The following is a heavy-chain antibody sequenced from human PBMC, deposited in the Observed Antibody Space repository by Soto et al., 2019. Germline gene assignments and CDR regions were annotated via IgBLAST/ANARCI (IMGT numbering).Heavy chain of an antibody. V-gene: IGHV3-30-3*01. CDR1: GFTFSSYA. Sequence: GGSLRLSCAASGFTFSSYAMHWVRQAPGKGLEWVAVISYDGSNKYYADSVKGRFTISRDNSKNTLYLQMNSLRAEDTAVYYCARFYAYYYYGMDVWGQGTTVTVSS. D-gene: IGHD3-16*01. CDR3: ARFYAYYYYGMDV. J-gene: IGHJ6*02. CDR2: ISYDGSNK.